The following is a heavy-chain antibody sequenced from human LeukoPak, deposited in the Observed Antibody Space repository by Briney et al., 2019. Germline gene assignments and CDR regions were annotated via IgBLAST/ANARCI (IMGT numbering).Heavy chain of an antibody. CDR1: VGSFCGYY. J-gene: IGHJ6*03. CDR2: INHSGST. Sequence: SETLSLTCAVYVGSFCGYYWSWIRQPPGEGLEWIGEINHSGSTNYNPSLKSRVTISVDTSKNQFSLKLSSVTAADTAVYYCARQKITNGVVPLGYYYMDVWGKGTTVTISS. CDR3: ARQKITNGVVPLGYYYMDV. V-gene: IGHV4-34*01. D-gene: IGHD6-6*01.